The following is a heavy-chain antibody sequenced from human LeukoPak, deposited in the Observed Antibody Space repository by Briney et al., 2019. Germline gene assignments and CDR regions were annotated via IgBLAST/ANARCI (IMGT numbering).Heavy chain of an antibody. V-gene: IGHV1-2*02. CDR3: AREGIAGARGRGDFDY. CDR1: GYTFTGYY. Sequence: ASVKVSCKASGYTFTGYYMHWVRQAPGQGLEWMGWINPNSGGTNYAQKFQGRVTMTRDTSISTAYMELSRLRSDDTAVYYCAREGIAGARGRGDFDYWGQGTLVTVSS. D-gene: IGHD1-26*01. J-gene: IGHJ4*02. CDR2: INPNSGGT.